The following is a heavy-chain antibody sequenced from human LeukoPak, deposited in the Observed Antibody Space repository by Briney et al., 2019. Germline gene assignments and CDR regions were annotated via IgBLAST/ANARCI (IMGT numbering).Heavy chain of an antibody. D-gene: IGHD3-10*01. V-gene: IGHV4-30-2*01. Sequence: SETLSLTCAVSGGSISSGGYSWSWIRQPPGKGLEWIGYINHSGSTYYNPSLKSRVTISVDRSKNQFSLKLSSVTAADTAVYYCARAAGRLGYYFDYWGQGTLVTVSS. CDR1: GGSISSGGYS. CDR3: ARAAGRLGYYFDY. CDR2: INHSGST. J-gene: IGHJ4*02.